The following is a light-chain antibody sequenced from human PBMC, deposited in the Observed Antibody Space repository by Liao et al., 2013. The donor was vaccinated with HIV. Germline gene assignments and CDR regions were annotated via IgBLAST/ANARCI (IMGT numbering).Light chain of an antibody. J-gene: IGLJ3*02. CDR2: YDS. CDR1: NVGSTS. Sequence: SYELTQPPSVSVAPGKTAGISCGGNNVGSTSVHWYQQKAGQAPVLVIYYDSDRPSGIPERFSGSNSGNTATLTISRVEAGDEADYYCQVWDSNSDPPKVFGGGTKLTVL. CDR3: QVWDSNSDPPKV. V-gene: IGLV3-21*04.